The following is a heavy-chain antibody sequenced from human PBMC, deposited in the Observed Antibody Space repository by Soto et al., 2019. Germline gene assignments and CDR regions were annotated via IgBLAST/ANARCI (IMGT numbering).Heavy chain of an antibody. D-gene: IGHD3-3*01. CDR2: FDPEGGET. Sequence: ASVKVSCKVSGYTLTELSMHWVRQAPGKGLEWMGGFDPEGGETIYAQKFQGRVTMTRDTSTNTAYMELSRLRSDDTAVYYCARDLTSTIFGVVSPGYNGMDVWSQGTTVTVSS. CDR1: GYTLTELS. J-gene: IGHJ6*02. V-gene: IGHV1-24*01. CDR3: ARDLTSTIFGVVSPGYNGMDV.